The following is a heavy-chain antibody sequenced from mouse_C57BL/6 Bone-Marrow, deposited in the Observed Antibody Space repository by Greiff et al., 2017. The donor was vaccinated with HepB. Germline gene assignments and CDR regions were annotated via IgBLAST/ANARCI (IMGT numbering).Heavy chain of an antibody. Sequence: EVQGVESGGGLVQPGGSMKLSCAASGFTFSDAWMDWVRQSPEKGLEWVAEIRNKANNHATYYAESVKGRFTISRDDYKSSVYLQMNSLRAEDTGIYYCTRHYYGSRGRFAYWGQGTLVTVSA. CDR2: IRNKANNHAT. CDR1: GFTFSDAW. J-gene: IGHJ3*01. V-gene: IGHV6-6*01. D-gene: IGHD1-1*01. CDR3: TRHYYGSRGRFAY.